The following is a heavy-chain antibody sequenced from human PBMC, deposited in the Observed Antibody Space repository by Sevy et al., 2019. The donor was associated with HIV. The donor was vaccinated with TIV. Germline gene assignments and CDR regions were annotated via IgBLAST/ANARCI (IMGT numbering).Heavy chain of an antibody. CDR1: GFTFSSYD. D-gene: IGHD2-8*01. CDR3: TRNGGAFDNGYDP. J-gene: IGHJ5*02. V-gene: IGHV3-48*03. Sequence: GGSLRLSCTASGFTFSSYDMNWVRQAPGKGLEWVSKISSSGSSIYYADSVKGRFTISRDNAKNSLNLQMNSLRAEDKAVSYCTRNGGAFDNGYDPWGQGTLVTVSS. CDR2: ISSSGSSI.